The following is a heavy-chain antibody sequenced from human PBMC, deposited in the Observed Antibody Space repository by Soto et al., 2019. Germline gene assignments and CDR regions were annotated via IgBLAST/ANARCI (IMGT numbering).Heavy chain of an antibody. Sequence: QLQLQESGPGLVKPSETLSLTCTVSGGSISSISYYWGWIRQPPGKGLEWIGSIYYGGSTYYNPSLKSQFTIAVDTSKNQFSLKLGSVTAADTAVYYCARQKGGYVFNNDAFDIWGQGTMVTVSS. D-gene: IGHD5-12*01. V-gene: IGHV4-39*01. CDR2: IYYGGST. CDR3: ARQKGGYVFNNDAFDI. CDR1: GGSISSISYY. J-gene: IGHJ3*02.